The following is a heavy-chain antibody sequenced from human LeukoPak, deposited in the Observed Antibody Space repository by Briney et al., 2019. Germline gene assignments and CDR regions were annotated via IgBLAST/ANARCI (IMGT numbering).Heavy chain of an antibody. CDR2: ISCDGSNK. V-gene: IGHV3-30*18. J-gene: IGHJ4*02. CDR1: GFTFGSYG. D-gene: IGHD6-13*01. CDR3: AKSIAAAAGFDY. Sequence: PGGSLRLSCAASGFTFGSYGMHWVRQAPGKGLEWVAVISCDGSNKYYADSVKGRFTISRDNSKNTLYLQMNSLRAEDTAVYYCAKSIAAAAGFDYWGQGTLVTVSS.